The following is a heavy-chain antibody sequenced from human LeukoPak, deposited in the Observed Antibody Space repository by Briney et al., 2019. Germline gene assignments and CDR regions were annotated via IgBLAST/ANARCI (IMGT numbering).Heavy chain of an antibody. J-gene: IGHJ3*02. D-gene: IGHD3-22*01. Sequence: ASVKVSCKASGYTFTGYYMHWVRQAPGQGLEWMGWINPNSGSTNYAQKFQGRVTITRDTSISTAYMALSGLASDDTALYYCARRFYDSSGGRNAFDISGQGKMVTASS. CDR3: ARRFYDSSGGRNAFDI. V-gene: IGHV1-2*02. CDR1: GYTFTGYY. CDR2: INPNSGST.